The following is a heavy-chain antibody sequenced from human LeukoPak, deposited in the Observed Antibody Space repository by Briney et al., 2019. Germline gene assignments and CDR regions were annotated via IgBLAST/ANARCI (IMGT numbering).Heavy chain of an antibody. Sequence: ASVKVSCKASGYTFTSYGISWVRQAPGQGLEWMGWINPNSGGTNYAQKFQGRVTMTRDTSISTAYMELSRLRSDDTAVYYCARDLGHYYGSGSWTDPWGQGTLVTVSS. CDR2: INPNSGGT. V-gene: IGHV1-2*02. CDR1: GYTFTSYG. CDR3: ARDLGHYYGSGSWTDP. J-gene: IGHJ5*02. D-gene: IGHD3-10*01.